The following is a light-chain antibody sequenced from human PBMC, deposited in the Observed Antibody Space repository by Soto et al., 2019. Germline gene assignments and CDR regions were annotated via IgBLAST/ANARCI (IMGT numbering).Light chain of an antibody. J-gene: IGKJ5*01. Sequence: DSQMTQSPSSLSASVGDRCTITCRASQSISSYLNWYQQKPGKAPKLLIYSASSLQSGVPSRFSGSGSGTDFTLTISSLQPEDFETYYCQQSYSNPITFGQGTRLEIK. CDR1: QSISSY. V-gene: IGKV1-39*01. CDR3: QQSYSNPIT. CDR2: SAS.